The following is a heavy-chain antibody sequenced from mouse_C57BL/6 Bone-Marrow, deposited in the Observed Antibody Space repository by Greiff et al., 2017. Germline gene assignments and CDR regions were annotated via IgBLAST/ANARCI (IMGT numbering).Heavy chain of an antibody. D-gene: IGHD2-1*01. Sequence: VQLQQSGAELVKPGASVKLSCKASGYTFTSYWMHWVKQRPGQGLEWIGYINPSSGYTNYNQKFKDKATLTADKSSSTAYMQLSSLTYEDSAVYYCARSYYGNYPFDYWGQGTALTVSS. CDR2: INPSSGYT. J-gene: IGHJ2*01. V-gene: IGHV1-7*01. CDR3: ARSYYGNYPFDY. CDR1: GYTFTSYW.